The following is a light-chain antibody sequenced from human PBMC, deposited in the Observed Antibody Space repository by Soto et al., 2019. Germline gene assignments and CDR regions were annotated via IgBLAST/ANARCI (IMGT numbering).Light chain of an antibody. CDR2: EDG. CDR1: SSDFGKYNH. CDR3: CSFTTRSTLV. Sequence: QSVLTQPASVSGSPGQSITISCTGTSSDFGKYNHVSWYQQHPGKAPQLIIYEDGNRPSGLSKRFSGSKSGNTASLTISGLQAEDEADYYCCSFTTRSTLVFGTGTKVTVL. V-gene: IGLV2-14*01. J-gene: IGLJ1*01.